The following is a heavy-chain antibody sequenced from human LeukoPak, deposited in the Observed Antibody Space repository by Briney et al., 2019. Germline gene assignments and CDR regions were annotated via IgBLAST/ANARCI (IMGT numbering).Heavy chain of an antibody. V-gene: IGHV4-31*03. CDR2: IYYSGST. D-gene: IGHD2-2*02. CDR3: ARYIVVVPAAIWWFDP. CDR1: GGSISSGSYY. Sequence: SETLSLTCTVSGGSISSGSYYWSWIRQHPGKDLECIGYIYYSGSTYYNPSLKSRVTISVDTSKNQFSLKLSSVTAADTAVYYCARYIVVVPAAIWWFDPWGQGTLVTVSS. J-gene: IGHJ5*02.